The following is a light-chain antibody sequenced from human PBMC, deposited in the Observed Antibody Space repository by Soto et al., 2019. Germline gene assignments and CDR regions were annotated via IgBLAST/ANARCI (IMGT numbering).Light chain of an antibody. CDR2: EVS. Sequence: QSALTQPASVSGSPGQSITISCTGTSGDVWVYKFVSWYQQHPGKAPKLIIYEVSNRPSGVSSRFSGSMSGNTASLTISWLQAADEADYYCGAYTGNIYVFGTGTKLTVL. CDR1: SGDVWVYKF. V-gene: IGLV2-14*01. CDR3: GAYTGNIYV. J-gene: IGLJ1*01.